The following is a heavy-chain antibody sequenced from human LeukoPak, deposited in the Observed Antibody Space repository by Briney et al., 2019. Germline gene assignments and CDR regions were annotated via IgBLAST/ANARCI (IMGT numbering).Heavy chain of an antibody. CDR3: ARNSGAGYYFYMDV. CDR1: GFPFSSYS. J-gene: IGHJ6*03. CDR2: ITSYSSTT. D-gene: IGHD3-10*01. V-gene: IGHV3-48*04. Sequence: PGGSLRLSCAASGFPFSSYSMNWVRQAPGRGLEWVPYITSYSSTTYYADSVKGRFTISRDNAKNSLYLQMNSLRAEDTALYYCARNSGAGYYFYMDVWGKGTAVTVSS.